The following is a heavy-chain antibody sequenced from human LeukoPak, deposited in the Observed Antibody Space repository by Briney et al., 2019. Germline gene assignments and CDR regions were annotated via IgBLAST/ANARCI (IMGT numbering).Heavy chain of an antibody. D-gene: IGHD3-10*01. CDR3: ARSPRGIWFGELNWFDP. J-gene: IGHJ5*02. V-gene: IGHV4-59*08. Sequence: SETLSLTCTVSGGSISSYYWSWIRQPPGKGLEWIGYIYYSGSTNYKPSLKSRVTISVDTSKNQFSLKLSSVTAADTAVYYCARSPRGIWFGELNWFDPWGQGTLVTVSS. CDR1: GGSISSYY. CDR2: IYYSGST.